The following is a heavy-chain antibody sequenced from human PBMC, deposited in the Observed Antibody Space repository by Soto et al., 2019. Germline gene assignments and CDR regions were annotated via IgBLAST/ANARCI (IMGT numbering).Heavy chain of an antibody. CDR1: GYSFSTYG. D-gene: IGHD1-20*01. J-gene: IGHJ4*02. CDR2: ISYDGSNK. Sequence: QVQLVESGGGVVQPGRSLRLSCTASGYSFSTYGMHWVRHAPGKGLEWVIFISYDGSNKFYLDSVKGRFSISRDNSRNTLYLQMNSLRPEDTATYYCAKVGRNWNPYYWGQGTLVTVSS. CDR3: AKVGRNWNPYY. V-gene: IGHV3-30*18.